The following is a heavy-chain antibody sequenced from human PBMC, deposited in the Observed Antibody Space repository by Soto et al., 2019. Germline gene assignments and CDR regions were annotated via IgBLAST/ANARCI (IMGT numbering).Heavy chain of an antibody. D-gene: IGHD5-18*01. V-gene: IGHV3-33*01. CDR3: ARDLSYGSLDFDY. J-gene: IGHJ4*02. CDR1: GFIFSRHG. Sequence: SLRLSCAPSGFIFSRHGMHWVRQAPGKGLEWVALIWYDGSKKNYADSVKGRFTISRDNSKNTLYLQMDSLRADDTAVYYCARDLSYGSLDFDYWGQGTMVTV. CDR2: IWYDGSKK.